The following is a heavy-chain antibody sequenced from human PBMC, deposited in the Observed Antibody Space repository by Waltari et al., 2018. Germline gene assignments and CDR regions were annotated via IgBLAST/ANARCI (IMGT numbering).Heavy chain of an antibody. CDR2: IYYSGST. J-gene: IGHJ6*02. D-gene: IGHD2-15*01. Sequence: QVQLQESGPGLVKPSETLSLTCTVSGGSISSYYWSWIRQPPGKGLEWIGYIYYSGSTNYNPSRKSRVTISVDTSKNQFSLKLSSVTAADTAVYYCARDSCSGGSCYSGYGMDVWGQGTTVTVSS. CDR3: ARDSCSGGSCYSGYGMDV. CDR1: GGSISSYY. V-gene: IGHV4-59*01.